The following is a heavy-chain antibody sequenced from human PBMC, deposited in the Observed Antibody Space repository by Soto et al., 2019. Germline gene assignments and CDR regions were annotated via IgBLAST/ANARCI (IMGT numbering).Heavy chain of an antibody. J-gene: IGHJ3*02. CDR2: IWYDGTNR. V-gene: IGHV3-33*01. CDR3: ARAGDIVMGTHELGAFDI. CDR1: GFIFSNYG. D-gene: IGHD5-18*01. Sequence: GSLRLSCAASGFIFSNYGMHWARQAAGKGLEWVAVIWYDGTNRYYADSVKGRFTISRDNSKNALYPQMNSLRAEDMAVYYCARAGDIVMGTHELGAFDIWGQGAVVTVSS.